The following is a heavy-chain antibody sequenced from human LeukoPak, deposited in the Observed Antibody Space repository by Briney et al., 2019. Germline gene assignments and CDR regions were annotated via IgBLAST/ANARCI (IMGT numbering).Heavy chain of an antibody. CDR1: GYTFTSYG. J-gene: IGHJ4*02. D-gene: IGHD3-16*01. V-gene: IGHV1-18*01. CDR2: ISAYNGNT. Sequence: ASVKVCCKASGYTFTSYGISWVRQATGQGLEWMGWISAYNGNTNYAQKLQGRVTMTTDTSTSTAYMELRSLRSDDTAVYYCARAKGVMRNGATYFDYWGQGTLVTVSS. CDR3: ARAKGVMRNGATYFDY.